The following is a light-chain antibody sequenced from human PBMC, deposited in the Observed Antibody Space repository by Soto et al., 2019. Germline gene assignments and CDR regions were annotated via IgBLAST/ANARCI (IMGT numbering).Light chain of an antibody. CDR1: QSVSSTS. V-gene: IGKV3-20*01. Sequence: EIVLTQSPGTLSLSPGERATLSCRASQSVSSTSLAWYQQKPGQAPRLLIYNTYFRAARIPDRFSGSGSGTDFTLTITKLEPADFAVYHCQQYAAIPWTFGRGTTVAMK. J-gene: IGKJ1*01. CDR2: NTY. CDR3: QQYAAIPWT.